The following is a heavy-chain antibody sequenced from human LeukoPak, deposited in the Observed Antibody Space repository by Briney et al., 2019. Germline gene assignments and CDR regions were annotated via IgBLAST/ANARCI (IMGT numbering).Heavy chain of an antibody. J-gene: IGHJ5*02. Sequence: GGSLRLSCAASGFTFSSYAMSWVRQAPGKGLEWVSVIGGSGNKAYFADSVKGRFTISRDNSKNTLYLQMNSLRAEDTAVYYCAKEMIHYDILTGYYLYNWFDPWGQGTLVTVSS. CDR1: GFTFSSYA. CDR3: AKEMIHYDILTGYYLYNWFDP. CDR2: IGGSGNKA. V-gene: IGHV3-23*01. D-gene: IGHD3-9*01.